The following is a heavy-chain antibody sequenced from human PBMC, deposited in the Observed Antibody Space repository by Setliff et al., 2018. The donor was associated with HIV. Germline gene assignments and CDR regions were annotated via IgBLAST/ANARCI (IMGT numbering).Heavy chain of an antibody. J-gene: IGHJ4*02. V-gene: IGHV1-2*06. Sequence: SVKVSCKASGYPFTGYFIHWMRQAPGQGLEWIGRIDPNSGGTNSALKFEGRVAVSRDTSISTAYMELSKLRSDDTAIYFCARALKGSSSGVFDSWGQGTLVTVSS. CDR2: IDPNSGGT. CDR1: GYPFTGYF. CDR3: ARALKGSSSGVFDS. D-gene: IGHD3-10*01.